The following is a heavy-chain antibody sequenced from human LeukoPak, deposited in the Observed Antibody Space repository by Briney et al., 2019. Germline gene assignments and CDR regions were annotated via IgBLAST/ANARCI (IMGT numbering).Heavy chain of an antibody. CDR2: ISGSGGST. CDR1: GFTFSSYA. J-gene: IGHJ4*02. Sequence: GGSLRLSCAASGFTFSSYAMSWVRQAPGKGLEWVSAISGSGGSTYYADSVKGRFTISRDNSKNTLYLQMNSLRAEDTAVYYCAKPGIAAATILYYFDYWGQGTLVTVSS. D-gene: IGHD6-13*01. V-gene: IGHV3-23*01. CDR3: AKPGIAAATILYYFDY.